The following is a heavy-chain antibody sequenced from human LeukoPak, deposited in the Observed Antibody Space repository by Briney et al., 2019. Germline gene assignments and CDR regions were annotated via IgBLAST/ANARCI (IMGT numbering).Heavy chain of an antibody. CDR2: IRYDGTNK. J-gene: IGHJ4*02. CDR3: AKVGSGWYGVDY. CDR1: GTIFSGYG. D-gene: IGHD6-19*01. Sequence: PGGSLRLSCEVSGTIFSGYGIHWVRQAPGKGLEWVAFIRYDGTNKCYADSVKGRFTISRDNSNNTLHLQMNSLRVEDTAVYYCAKVGSGWYGVDYWGQGTLVTVSS. V-gene: IGHV3-30*02.